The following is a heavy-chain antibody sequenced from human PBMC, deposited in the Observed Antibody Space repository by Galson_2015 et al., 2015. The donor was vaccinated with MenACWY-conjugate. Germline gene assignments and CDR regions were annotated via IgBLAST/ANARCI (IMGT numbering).Heavy chain of an antibody. J-gene: IGHJ6*03. Sequence: RLSCAASGFTFTGYEFNWVRQAPGTGLEWLSYISKSGSPIYYADSVKGRFTITSDNIKKSMFLEMNSLRAGDTGVYYCARVGTWIHQYFYYMDVWGKGTTVTVSS. D-gene: IGHD5-18*01. CDR2: ISKSGSPI. CDR3: ARVGTWIHQYFYYMDV. CDR1: GFTFTGYE. V-gene: IGHV3-48*03.